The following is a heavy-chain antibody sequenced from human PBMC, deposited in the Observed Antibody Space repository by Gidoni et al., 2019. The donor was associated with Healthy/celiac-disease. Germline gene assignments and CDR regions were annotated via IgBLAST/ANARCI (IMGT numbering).Heavy chain of an antibody. Sequence: QVQLQESGPGLVKPSETLSLTCAVSGYSISSGYYWGWIRQPPGKGLEWIGSIDHSGSTYYNPSLKSRVTISVDTSKNQFSLKLSSVTAADTAVYYCARLRIVVVIKEGYYFDYWGQGTLVTVSS. CDR1: GYSISSGYY. V-gene: IGHV4-38-2*01. D-gene: IGHD3-22*01. CDR2: IDHSGST. CDR3: ARLRIVVVIKEGYYFDY. J-gene: IGHJ4*02.